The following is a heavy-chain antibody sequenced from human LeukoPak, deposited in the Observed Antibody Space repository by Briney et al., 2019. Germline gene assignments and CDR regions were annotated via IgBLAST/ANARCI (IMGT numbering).Heavy chain of an antibody. CDR2: ISSSGSNI. D-gene: IGHD3-10*01. CDR3: AREGTGSRFAFDI. CDR1: GFTFSSYE. Sequence: PAGGSLRLSCAASGFTFSSYEMNWVRQAPGKGLEWVSYISSSGSNIYYADSVKGRFTISRDNAKNSLYLQMNSLRAEDTAVYYCAREGTGSRFAFDIWGQGTMVTVSS. J-gene: IGHJ3*02. V-gene: IGHV3-48*03.